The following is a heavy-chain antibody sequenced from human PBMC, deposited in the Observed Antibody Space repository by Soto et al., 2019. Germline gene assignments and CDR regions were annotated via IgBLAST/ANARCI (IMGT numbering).Heavy chain of an antibody. CDR1: GDSINNGEYY. Sequence: SETLSLTCNVSGDSINNGEYYWSWFRQPPGKGLEWIGYIYYNEVTYHNPSLERRPTISLETSKNQFSLQLTSVTAADTAVYYCARDHTVATGAFDIWGPGTMVTVSS. J-gene: IGHJ3*02. CDR2: IYYNEVT. D-gene: IGHD1-1*01. V-gene: IGHV4-30-4*01. CDR3: ARDHTVATGAFDI.